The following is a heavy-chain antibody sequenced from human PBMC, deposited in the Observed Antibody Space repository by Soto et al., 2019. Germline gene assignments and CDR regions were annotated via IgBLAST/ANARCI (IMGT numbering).Heavy chain of an antibody. CDR1: GFTFSDAW. V-gene: IGHV3-15*01. CDR2: IKDRDYGGTA. Sequence: QLVESGGDLVTPGESLRLSCVASGFTFSDAWMTWVRQAPGKGLEWVGRIKDRDYGGTADYAASVKGRFTMSRDDSTNMLFLQMNSLKSEDTAVYYCTTNDYWGQGTQVTVSS. J-gene: IGHJ4*02. CDR3: TTNDY.